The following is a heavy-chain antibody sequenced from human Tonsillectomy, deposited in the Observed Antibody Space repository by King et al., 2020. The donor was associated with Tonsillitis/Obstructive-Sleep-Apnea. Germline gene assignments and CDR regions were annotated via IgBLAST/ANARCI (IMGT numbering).Heavy chain of an antibody. CDR2: ISYDGSNK. V-gene: IGHV3-30*04. CDR1: GFTFSSYA. D-gene: IGHD1-1*01. J-gene: IGHJ6*03. CDR3: AREGELERRGWVSYMDV. Sequence: VQLVQSGGGVVQPGRSLRLSCAASGFTFSSYAMHWVRQAPGKGLEWVAVISYDGSNKYYADSVKGRFTISRDNSKNTLYLQMNSLRAEDTAVYYCAREGELERRGWVSYMDVWGKGTTVTVSS.